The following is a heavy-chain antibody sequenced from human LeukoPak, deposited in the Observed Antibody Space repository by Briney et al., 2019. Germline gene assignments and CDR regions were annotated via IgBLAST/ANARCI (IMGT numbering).Heavy chain of an antibody. V-gene: IGHV3-30*18. D-gene: IGHD1-26*01. CDR1: GFTFSSYG. Sequence: PGGSLRLSCAASGFTFSSYGMHWVRQAPGKGLEWVAVISYDGSNKYYADSVKGRFTISRDNSKNTLYLQMNSLRAEDTAVYYCAKDAQWDHYVIDYWGQGTLVTVSS. CDR3: AKDAQWDHYVIDY. J-gene: IGHJ4*02. CDR2: ISYDGSNK.